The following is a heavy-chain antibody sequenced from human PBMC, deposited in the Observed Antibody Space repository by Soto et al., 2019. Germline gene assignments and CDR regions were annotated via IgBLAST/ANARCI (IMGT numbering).Heavy chain of an antibody. J-gene: IGHJ5*01. Sequence: ASETLSLTCSVSGDSISNLDYFWAWIRQPPGQALEYIGYIYKSATTYYNPSFESRVAISVDTSKSQFSLNVTSVTAADTAVYFCARGRYCLTGRCFPNWFDSWGQGAMVTVSS. CDR1: GDSISNLDYF. CDR3: ARGRYCLTGRCFPNWFDS. CDR2: IYKSATT. V-gene: IGHV4-30-4*01. D-gene: IGHD7-27*01.